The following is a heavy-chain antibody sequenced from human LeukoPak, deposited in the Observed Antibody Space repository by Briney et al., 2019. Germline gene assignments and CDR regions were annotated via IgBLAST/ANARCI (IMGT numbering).Heavy chain of an antibody. Sequence: SETLSLTCAVYGGSFSGYYWSWIRQPPGKGLEWIGRIYTSGTTHYNPSLKSRVTMSVDTSKNQFSLKLSSVTAADTAAYYCARLSTVTTSFDYWGQGTLVTVSS. D-gene: IGHD4-17*01. CDR1: GGSFSGYY. V-gene: IGHV4-59*10. CDR2: IYTSGTT. CDR3: ARLSTVTTSFDY. J-gene: IGHJ4*02.